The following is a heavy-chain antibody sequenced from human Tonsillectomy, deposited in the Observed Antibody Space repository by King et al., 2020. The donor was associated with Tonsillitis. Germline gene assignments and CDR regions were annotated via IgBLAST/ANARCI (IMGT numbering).Heavy chain of an antibody. J-gene: IGHJ4*02. CDR3: ARALTSGWSFDY. D-gene: IGHD3-10*01. CDR2: IQQHGSEK. CDR1: GFTFSSSW. V-gene: IGHV3-7*01. Sequence: VQLVESGGGLVQPGGSLRLSCAASGFTFSSSWMSWVRQAPGKGLEWVANIQQHGSEKDYVDSVKGRFTISRDNAKNSLYLQMNSLRAEDTAVYYCARALTSGWSFDYWGQGTLVTVSS.